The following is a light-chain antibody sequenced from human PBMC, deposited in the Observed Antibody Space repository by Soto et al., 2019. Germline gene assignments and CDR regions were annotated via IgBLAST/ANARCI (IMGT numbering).Light chain of an antibody. Sequence: SLLTQPPSVSGAPGQRVTISCTGSSSHIGAGYDVHWYRQVPGTAPKLLIFGNTNRPSGVPDRFSGSKSGTSASLAITGLQAEDEADYYCQSFDNSLSVLYVFGTGTKVTVL. J-gene: IGLJ1*01. CDR2: GNT. CDR1: SSHIGAGYD. CDR3: QSFDNSLSVLYV. V-gene: IGLV1-40*01.